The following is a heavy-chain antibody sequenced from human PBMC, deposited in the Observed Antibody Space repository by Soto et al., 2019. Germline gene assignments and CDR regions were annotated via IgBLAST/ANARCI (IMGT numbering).Heavy chain of an antibody. J-gene: IGHJ3*02. CDR2: IYYSGST. V-gene: IGHV4-59*01. CDR1: GGSISSYY. Sequence: QVQLQESGPGLVKPSETLSLTCTVSGGSISSYYWSWIRQPPGKGLEWIGYIYYSGSTNYNPSLKRRVTISVDTSKNQFSLKLSSVTAADTAVYYCERGRGGWFINQLLNAFDIWGQGTMVTVSS. CDR3: ERGRGGWFINQLLNAFDI. D-gene: IGHD2-2*01.